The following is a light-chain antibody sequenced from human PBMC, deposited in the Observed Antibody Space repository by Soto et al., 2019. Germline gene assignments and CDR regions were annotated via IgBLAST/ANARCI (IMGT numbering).Light chain of an antibody. J-gene: IGKJ1*01. CDR2: DAS. Sequence: EIVLTQSPATLSLSPGERATLSCRASQSVSSYLAWYQQKTGQAPRLLIYDASSRATGIPARFSGSGSATNVQPASRRLGPEYFGDYYCQQRSNWPVTVGRGTEVDIK. V-gene: IGKV3-11*01. CDR3: QQRSNWPVT. CDR1: QSVSSY.